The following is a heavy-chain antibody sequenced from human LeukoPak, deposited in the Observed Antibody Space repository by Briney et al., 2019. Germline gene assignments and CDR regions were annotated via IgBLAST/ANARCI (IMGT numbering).Heavy chain of an antibody. D-gene: IGHD1-26*01. Sequence: GASVKVSCKASGYTFTGYYMHWVRQAPGQGLEWMGWINPNSGGTNYAQKFQGRVTMTRDTSISTAYMELSRLRSDDTAVYYCARVWEWEKGRGAFDIWGQGTMVTVSS. J-gene: IGHJ3*02. CDR3: ARVWEWEKGRGAFDI. CDR2: INPNSGGT. CDR1: GYTFTGYY. V-gene: IGHV1-2*02.